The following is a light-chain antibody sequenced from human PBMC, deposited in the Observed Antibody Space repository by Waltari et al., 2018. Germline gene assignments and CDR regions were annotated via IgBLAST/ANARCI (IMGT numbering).Light chain of an antibody. Sequence: EIVMTQSPATLSVSPGERATLSCRASQSVSSKLAWYQQKPGQAPRLLIYGASTRATGIPDRFSGGGSGTEFTLTISSLQSEDFAVYYCQQYNSWPPLTFGGGTKVEIK. V-gene: IGKV3-15*01. CDR2: GAS. CDR1: QSVSSK. J-gene: IGKJ4*01. CDR3: QQYNSWPPLT.